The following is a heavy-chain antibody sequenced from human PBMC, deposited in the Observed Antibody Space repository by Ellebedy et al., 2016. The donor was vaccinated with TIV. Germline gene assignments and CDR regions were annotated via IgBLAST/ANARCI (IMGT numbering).Heavy chain of an antibody. CDR2: ISGSGGST. V-gene: IGHV3-23*01. J-gene: IGHJ4*02. CDR3: AKGLAVAGTHYYFDY. Sequence: GGSLRLXXAASGFTFSSYAMSWVRQAPGKGLEWVSAISGSGGSTYYADSVKGRFTISRDNSKNTLYLQMNSLRAEDTAVYYCAKGLAVAGTHYYFDYWGQGTLVTVSS. CDR1: GFTFSSYA. D-gene: IGHD6-19*01.